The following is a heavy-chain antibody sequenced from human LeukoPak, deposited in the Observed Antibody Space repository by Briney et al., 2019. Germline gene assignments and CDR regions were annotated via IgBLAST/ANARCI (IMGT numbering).Heavy chain of an antibody. CDR2: ITSSGTYI. Sequence: GGPLRLSCAASGFTFNNYNMNWVRQAPGKALEWVSSITSSGTYIFYADSVKGRFTISRDNAKNSLYLQMNSLGPEDTAVYYCARDPYSGNYGNYYYYYMDVWGKGTTVTISS. CDR3: ARDPYSGNYGNYYYYYMDV. D-gene: IGHD1-26*01. V-gene: IGHV3-21*01. J-gene: IGHJ6*03. CDR1: GFTFNNYN.